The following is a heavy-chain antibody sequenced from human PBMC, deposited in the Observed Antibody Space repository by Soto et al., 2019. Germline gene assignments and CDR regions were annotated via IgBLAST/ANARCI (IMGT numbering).Heavy chain of an antibody. V-gene: IGHV3-23*01. Sequence: GGSLRLSCAASGFTFSSYAMSWVRQAPGKGLEWVSAISGSGGSTYYADSVKGRFTISRDNSKDTLYLQMNSLRAEDTAVYYCARDPPYGSGSYGLYWGQGTLVTVSS. CDR3: ARDPPYGSGSYGLY. CDR2: ISGSGGST. CDR1: GFTFSSYA. J-gene: IGHJ4*02. D-gene: IGHD3-10*01.